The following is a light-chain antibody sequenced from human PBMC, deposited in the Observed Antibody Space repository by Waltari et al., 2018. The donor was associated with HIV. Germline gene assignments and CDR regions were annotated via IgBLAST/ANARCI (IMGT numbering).Light chain of an antibody. CDR2: DKD. V-gene: IGLV1-40*01. CDR3: QSYDSGLGGV. Sequence: QSVLTQPPSVSGAPGQSVTISCTGCNSNTGAAYVPHWYRPLPGTAPKPLIYDKDNRPSGVPYRFSGSKSGTSAALAITGLQAEDEADYYCQSYDSGLGGVFGGGTKLIVL. J-gene: IGLJ2*01. CDR1: NSNTGAAYV.